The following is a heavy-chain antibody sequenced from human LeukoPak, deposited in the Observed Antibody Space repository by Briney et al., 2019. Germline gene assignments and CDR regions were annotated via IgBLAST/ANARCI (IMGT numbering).Heavy chain of an antibody. Sequence: GGSLRLSCAASGFTFSSYGMHWVRQAPGKGLEWVAFIRYDGSNKYYADSVKGRFTISRDNAKNTLYLQMNSLRAEDTAVYYCASLHYGSGTPSGYWGQGTLVTVSS. J-gene: IGHJ4*02. D-gene: IGHD3-10*01. V-gene: IGHV3-30*02. CDR1: GFTFSSYG. CDR2: IRYDGSNK. CDR3: ASLHYGSGTPSGY.